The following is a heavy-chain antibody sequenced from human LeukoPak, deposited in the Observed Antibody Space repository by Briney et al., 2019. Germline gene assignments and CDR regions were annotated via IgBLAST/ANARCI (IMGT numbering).Heavy chain of an antibody. Sequence: GESLQISCQGSGSSFTSYWIGWVRQAPGQGLEWMGWISAYNGNTNYAQKLQGRVTMTTDTSTSTAYMELRSLRSDDTAVYYCAAITIFPHWGQGTLVTVSS. CDR1: GSSFTSYW. J-gene: IGHJ4*02. D-gene: IGHD3-9*01. CDR2: ISAYNGNT. CDR3: AAITIFPH. V-gene: IGHV1-18*04.